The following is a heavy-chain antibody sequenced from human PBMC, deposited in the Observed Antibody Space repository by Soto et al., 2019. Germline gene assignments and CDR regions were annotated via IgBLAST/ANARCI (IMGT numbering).Heavy chain of an antibody. J-gene: IGHJ1*01. D-gene: IGHD3-3*01. CDR3: VRDEPWRDVFWRNYLNLGYFQR. Sequence: EVQLVESGGGLVNPGGSLSLSCEVSGFIFSDFSMTWVRQAPGKGLEWVSSISTGSRYIYYGDSLKGRFTTSRDDAKNSLSLQVSRLRAEDTAMYSRVRDEPWRDVFWRNYLNLGYFQRWGQGALVTVSS. CDR2: ISTGSRYI. V-gene: IGHV3-21*02. CDR1: GFIFSDFS.